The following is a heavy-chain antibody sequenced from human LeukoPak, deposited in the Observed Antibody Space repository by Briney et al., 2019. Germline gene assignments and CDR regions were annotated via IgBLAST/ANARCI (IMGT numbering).Heavy chain of an antibody. J-gene: IGHJ6*02. D-gene: IGHD3-10*01. CDR1: GYTFTSYA. CDR2: INAGNGNT. CDR3: ARDPPYGSGSFNYYYYYGMDV. Sequence: ASVKVSCKASGYTFTSYAMHWVRQAPGQRLEWMGWINAGNGNTKYSQKFQGRVTITADKSTSTAYMELSSLRSEDTAVYYCARDPPYGSGSFNYYYYYGMDVWGQGTTVTVSS. V-gene: IGHV1-3*01.